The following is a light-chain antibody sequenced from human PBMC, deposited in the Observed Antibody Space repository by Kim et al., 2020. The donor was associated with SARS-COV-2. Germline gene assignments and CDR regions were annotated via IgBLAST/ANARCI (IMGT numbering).Light chain of an antibody. CDR2: DAA. CDR3: EQRGSWPPALT. J-gene: IGKJ4*01. CDR1: HDFEIS. V-gene: IGKV3-11*01. Sequence: PGGSPTLSCRASHDFEISLAWYQQTPGQAPRLLIYDAAIRAAGIPDRFSGRGSGTDFTLTIDSLAPEDFAIYYCEQRGSWPPALTFGGGTKVDIK.